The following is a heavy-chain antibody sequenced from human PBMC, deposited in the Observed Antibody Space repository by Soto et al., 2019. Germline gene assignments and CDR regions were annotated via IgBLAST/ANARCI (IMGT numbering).Heavy chain of an antibody. Sequence: QVQLVESGGGVVQPGTSLRLSCVVSGLTFRDSGMHWVRQAPGKGLEWVAVISFDGSESHYRDSVKGRFSISRDNSRNTLYLQMNSLRGDDSAGYYCANGKDGVSYYYGMDVWGQGSPVTVSS. J-gene: IGHJ6*02. CDR1: GLTFRDSG. V-gene: IGHV3-30*18. D-gene: IGHD4-17*01. CDR2: ISFDGSES. CDR3: ANGKDGVSYYYGMDV.